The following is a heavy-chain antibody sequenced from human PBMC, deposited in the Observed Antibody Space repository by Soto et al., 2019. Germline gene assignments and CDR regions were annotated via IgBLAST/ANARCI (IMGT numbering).Heavy chain of an antibody. CDR2: ISGSGGST. CDR3: AKGPHSASGYYYMDV. Sequence: GGSLRLSCAASGFTFSSYAMSWVRQAPGKGLEWVSAISGSGGSTYYADSVKGRFTISRDNSKNTLYLQMNSLRAEDTAVYYCAKGPHSASGYYYMDVWSKGTTVTVSS. V-gene: IGHV3-23*01. D-gene: IGHD3-10*01. CDR1: GFTFSSYA. J-gene: IGHJ6*03.